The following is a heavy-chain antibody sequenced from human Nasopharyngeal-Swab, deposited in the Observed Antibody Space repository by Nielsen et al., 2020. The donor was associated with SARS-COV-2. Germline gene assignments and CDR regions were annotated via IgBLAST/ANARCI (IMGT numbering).Heavy chain of an antibody. V-gene: IGHV1-8*01. Sequence: ASVKVSCKASGYTFTSYDINWVRQATGQGLEWMGWMNPNSGNTGYAQKFQGRVTMTRNTSISTAYMELSSLRSEDTAVYYCARAPTTYYYYYMDVWGKGTTVTVSS. CDR3: ARAPTTYYYYYMDV. CDR1: GYTFTSYD. J-gene: IGHJ6*03. CDR2: MNPNSGNT. D-gene: IGHD1-1*01.